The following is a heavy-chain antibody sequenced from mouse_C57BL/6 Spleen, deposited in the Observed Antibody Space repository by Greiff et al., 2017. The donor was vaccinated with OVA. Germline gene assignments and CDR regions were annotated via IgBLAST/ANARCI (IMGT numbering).Heavy chain of an antibody. V-gene: IGHV4-1*01. CDR1: GVDFSSYW. D-gene: IGHD1-1*01. CDR3: ARRDYVAMDY. Sequence: AAGGVDFSSYWMSWVRRAPGQGLEWIGEINPDSSTINYAPSLKDKFIISRDNAKNTLYLQMSKVRSEDTALYYCARRDYVAMDYWGQGTSVTVSS. CDR2: INPDSSTI. J-gene: IGHJ4*01.